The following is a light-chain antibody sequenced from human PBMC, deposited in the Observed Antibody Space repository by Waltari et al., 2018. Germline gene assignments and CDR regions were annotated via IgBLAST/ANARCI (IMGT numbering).Light chain of an antibody. CDR3: QQYNSYST. CDR2: KTS. Sequence: DIEMTQSPSFLSASVGDRVTITCRASHTLNTWLAWYQQKPGKPPRVLIYKTSTLETGVTSRFSGSASGTEFTLTISSLQPDDSATYYCQQYNSYSTFGQGTKLEIK. CDR1: HTLNTW. J-gene: IGKJ2*01. V-gene: IGKV1-5*03.